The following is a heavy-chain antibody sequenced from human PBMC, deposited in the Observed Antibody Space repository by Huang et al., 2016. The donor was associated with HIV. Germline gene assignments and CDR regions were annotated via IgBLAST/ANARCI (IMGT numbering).Heavy chain of an antibody. J-gene: IGHJ6*02. V-gene: IGHV3-7*01. Sequence: EVHLVESGGDLVQPGGSLRLSCVASGFNFSAYWMSWVRQAPVEGLEWVANIKQGGSAQNYVDSVSGRFTISRDNAKNSVYVQLTSLRAEDTAVYYCARGGIYYDVLTGRHYYYNGLDVWGQGTTVTVSS. CDR2: IKQGGSAQ. CDR3: ARGGIYYDVLTGRHYYYNGLDV. D-gene: IGHD3-9*01. CDR1: GFNFSAYW.